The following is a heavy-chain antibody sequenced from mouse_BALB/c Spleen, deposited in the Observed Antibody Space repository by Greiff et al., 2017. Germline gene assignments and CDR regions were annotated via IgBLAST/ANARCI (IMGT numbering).Heavy chain of an antibody. D-gene: IGHD2-3*01. Sequence: VQLQQSGAELVKPGASVKLSCTASGFNIKDTYMHWVKQRPEQGLEWIGRIDPANGNTKYDPKFQGKATITADTSSNTAYLQLSSLTSEDTAVYYCARGWLPSYAMDYWGQGTSVTVSS. CDR1: GFNIKDTY. V-gene: IGHV14-3*02. CDR3: ARGWLPSYAMDY. CDR2: IDPANGNT. J-gene: IGHJ4*01.